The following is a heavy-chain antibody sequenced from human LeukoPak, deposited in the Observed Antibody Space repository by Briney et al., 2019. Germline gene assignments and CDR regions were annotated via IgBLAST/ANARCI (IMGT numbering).Heavy chain of an antibody. CDR2: FYSVGGT. Sequence: PGGSLRLSCAASGFTVTRNYMSWVRQAPGKGLEWGSVFYSVGGTDYADSVKGRFTTSRDNSKNTVYLQMNSLRAEDTAVYYCARGFCGGASCYDYWGQGTLVTVSS. CDR3: ARGFCGGASCYDY. J-gene: IGHJ4*02. V-gene: IGHV3-66*01. CDR1: GFTVTRNY. D-gene: IGHD2-15*01.